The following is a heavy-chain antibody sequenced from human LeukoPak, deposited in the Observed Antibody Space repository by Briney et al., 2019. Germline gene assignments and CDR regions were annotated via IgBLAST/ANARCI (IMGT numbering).Heavy chain of an antibody. Sequence: ASVKVSCKASGYTFTSYGISWVRQAPGQGLEWMGWISAYSGNTNYAQKLQGRVTMTTDTSTSTAYMELRSLRSDDTAVYYCARDKGDILTGYYTDYWGQGTLVTVSS. CDR2: ISAYSGNT. D-gene: IGHD3-9*01. J-gene: IGHJ4*02. V-gene: IGHV1-18*01. CDR1: GYTFTSYG. CDR3: ARDKGDILTGYYTDY.